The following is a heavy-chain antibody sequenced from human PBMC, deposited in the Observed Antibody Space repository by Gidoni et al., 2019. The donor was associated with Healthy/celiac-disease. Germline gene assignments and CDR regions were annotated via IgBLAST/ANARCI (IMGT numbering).Heavy chain of an antibody. V-gene: IGHV3-15*01. D-gene: IGHD3-22*01. Sequence: EVQLVESGGGLVKPGGSLRLSWSASGFPFRNAWMSWVRPAPGKGLEWVGRIKSKTDGGTTDYAAPVKGRFTISRDDSKNTLYLQMNSLKTEDTAVYYCTTAYYYDSSGYVDYWGQGTLVTVSS. CDR3: TTAYYYDSSGYVDY. CDR2: IKSKTDGGTT. CDR1: GFPFRNAW. J-gene: IGHJ4*02.